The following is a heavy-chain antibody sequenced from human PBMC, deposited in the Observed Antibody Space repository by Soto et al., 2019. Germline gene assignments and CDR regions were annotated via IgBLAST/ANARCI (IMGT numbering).Heavy chain of an antibody. Sequence: QVQLQESGPGLVKPSETLSLTCTVSGGSITPYYWSWIRQPPGKGLEWIESTYYIGSTNYDPSLKSLITISLDTSKNQALLKPNSVTAADTAVYYSARDGSGRAVEYWGQGTLVTVSS. CDR2: TYYIGST. V-gene: IGHV4-59*01. J-gene: IGHJ4*02. CDR3: ARDGSGRAVEY. CDR1: GGSITPYY. D-gene: IGHD6-19*01.